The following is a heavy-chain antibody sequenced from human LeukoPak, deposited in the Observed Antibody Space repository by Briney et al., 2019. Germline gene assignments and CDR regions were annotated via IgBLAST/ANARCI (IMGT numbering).Heavy chain of an antibody. J-gene: IGHJ5*02. CDR2: IQYDGTNK. V-gene: IGHV3-30*02. D-gene: IGHD3-3*01. CDR1: GFTFSSYG. Sequence: GGSLRLSCVASGFTFSSYGMHWVRQAPGKGLEWVAFIQYDGTNKYYADSVKGRFTISRDNAKNSLYLQMNSLRAEDTAVYYCARDFVDYDFWSGHLGFDPWGQGTLVTVSS. CDR3: ARDFVDYDFWSGHLGFDP.